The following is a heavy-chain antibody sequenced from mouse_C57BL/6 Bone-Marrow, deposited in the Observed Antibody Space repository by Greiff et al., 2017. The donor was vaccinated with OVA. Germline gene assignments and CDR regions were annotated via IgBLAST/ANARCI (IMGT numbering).Heavy chain of an antibody. Sequence: QVQLQQSGPELVKPGASVKISCKASGYAFSSSWMNWVKQRPGKGLEWIGRIYPGDGDTNYNGKFKGKATRTADKSSSTAYMQLSSLTSEDAAVYFCAREGGSWYFDVWGTGTTITVSS. D-gene: IGHD1-1*01. CDR2: IYPGDGDT. CDR3: AREGGSWYFDV. J-gene: IGHJ1*03. V-gene: IGHV1-82*01. CDR1: GYAFSSSW.